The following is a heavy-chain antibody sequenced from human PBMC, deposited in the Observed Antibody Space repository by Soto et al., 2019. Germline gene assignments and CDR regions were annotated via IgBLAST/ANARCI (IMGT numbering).Heavy chain of an antibody. CDR3: AREFSTYYYGMDV. D-gene: IGHD2-2*01. J-gene: IGHJ6*02. V-gene: IGHV1-3*01. CDR1: GYTFTSYA. Sequence: EASVKVSCKXSGYTFTSYAMHWVRQAPGQRLEWMGWINAGNGNTKYSQKFQGRVTITRDTSASTAYMELSSLRSEDTAVYYCAREFSTYYYGMDVWGQGTTVTVSS. CDR2: INAGNGNT.